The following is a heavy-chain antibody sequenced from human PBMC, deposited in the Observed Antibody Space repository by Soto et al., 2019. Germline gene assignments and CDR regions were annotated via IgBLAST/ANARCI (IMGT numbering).Heavy chain of an antibody. V-gene: IGHV3-30*18. D-gene: IGHD3-22*01. J-gene: IGHJ4*02. CDR1: GFTFSSYG. Sequence: GGSLRLSCAASGFTFSSYGMHWVRQAPGKGLEWVAVISYDGSNKYYADSVKGRFTISRDNSKNTLYLQMNSLRAEDTAVYYCAKSPGRYYYDSSGYYHYAYWGQGTLVTVSS. CDR2: ISYDGSNK. CDR3: AKSPGRYYYDSSGYYHYAY.